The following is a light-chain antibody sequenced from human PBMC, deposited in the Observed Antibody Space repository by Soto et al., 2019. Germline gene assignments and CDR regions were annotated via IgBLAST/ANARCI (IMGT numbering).Light chain of an antibody. CDR2: LGS. CDR1: QSLLHSNGYNY. Sequence: DIVMTQSPLSLPVTPGEPASISCRSSQSLLHSNGYNYLDWYLQKPGQSPQLLIYLGSNRASGVPDRFSRSGSGTDFTLTISRVEAEDVRVYYCMQALQTPITFGQGTRLEIK. CDR3: MQALQTPIT. V-gene: IGKV2-28*01. J-gene: IGKJ5*01.